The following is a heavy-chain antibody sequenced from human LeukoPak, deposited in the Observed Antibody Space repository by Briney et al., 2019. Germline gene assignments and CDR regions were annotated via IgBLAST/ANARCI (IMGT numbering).Heavy chain of an antibody. Sequence: GGSLRLSCAASGFTFDDYAMHWVRQAPGKGLEWVSTIYSGESAYYADSVKGRFTISRDNSKNALVLQMSSLTAADTAVYYCARDGGSGYCSSSNCYEGFDYWGQGTLVTVSS. D-gene: IGHD2-2*01. CDR1: GFTFDDYA. CDR2: IYSGESA. CDR3: ARDGGSGYCSSSNCYEGFDY. V-gene: IGHV3-66*01. J-gene: IGHJ4*02.